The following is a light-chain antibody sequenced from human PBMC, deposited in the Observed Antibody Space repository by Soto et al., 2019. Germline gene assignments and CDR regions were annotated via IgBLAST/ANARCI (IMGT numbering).Light chain of an antibody. V-gene: IGLV2-8*01. Sequence: SALTQPPSASGSPGQSVTLSCTGTSSDVGAYNYVSWYQQHAGKAPKLVIYEVTKRPSGVPDRFSGSKSANTASLTVSGLQAEDEADYYCSSFAPSNTWVFGGGTKLTVL. CDR2: EVT. J-gene: IGLJ3*02. CDR1: SSDVGAYNY. CDR3: SSFAPSNTWV.